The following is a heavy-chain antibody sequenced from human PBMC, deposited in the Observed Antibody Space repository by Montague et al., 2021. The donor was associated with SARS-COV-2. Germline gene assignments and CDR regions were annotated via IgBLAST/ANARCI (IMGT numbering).Heavy chain of an antibody. CDR1: GFTFRNYA. CDR2: IYSGASST. Sequence: SLRLSCAASGFTFRNYAMSWVRQAPGKGLERVSVIYSGASSTYYADSVKGRFTISRDNSKNTLYLQMNNLRAEDTAVYYCAKVDQWEVFLDYWGRGTLVIVSS. D-gene: IGHD1-26*01. CDR3: AKVDQWEVFLDY. V-gene: IGHV3-23*03. J-gene: IGHJ4*02.